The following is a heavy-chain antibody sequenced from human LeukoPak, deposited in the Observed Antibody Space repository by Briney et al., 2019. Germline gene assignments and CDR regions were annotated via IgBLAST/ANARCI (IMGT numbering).Heavy chain of an antibody. Sequence: ASVKVSCKTSGYTLTSYDINWVRQATGQRLEWMGWMNFNSGNTGYAQKFQGRVTMTRSTSMSTAYMELSSLTSDDTAVYYCARSGGYWPFDYWGQGTLVTVSS. D-gene: IGHD6-19*01. CDR2: MNFNSGNT. CDR3: ARSGGYWPFDY. CDR1: GYTLTSYD. J-gene: IGHJ4*02. V-gene: IGHV1-8*01.